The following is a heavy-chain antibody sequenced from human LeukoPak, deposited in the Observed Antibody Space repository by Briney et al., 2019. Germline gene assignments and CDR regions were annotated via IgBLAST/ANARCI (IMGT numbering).Heavy chain of an antibody. CDR1: GFTFSSYA. Sequence: GGSLRLSCAASGFTFSSYAMSWVRQAPGKGMEWVSAISGSGGSTYYADSVKGRFTISRDTSKNTLYLQMNSLRAEDTAVYYCAKGIQYSSGWSYYYYGMDVWGQGTTVTVSS. V-gene: IGHV3-23*01. CDR2: ISGSGGST. CDR3: AKGIQYSSGWSYYYYGMDV. J-gene: IGHJ6*02. D-gene: IGHD6-19*01.